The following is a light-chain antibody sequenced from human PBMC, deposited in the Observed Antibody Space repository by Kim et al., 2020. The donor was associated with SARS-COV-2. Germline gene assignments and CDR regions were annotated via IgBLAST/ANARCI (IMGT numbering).Light chain of an antibody. CDR2: GTS. CDR1: QFVSSS. J-gene: IGKJ4*01. CDR3: QQYNDWSSVS. V-gene: IGKV3-15*01. Sequence: EIVMTQSPATLSVSPGERATLSCRASQFVSSSLAWYQQKPGQAPRLLLYGTSTRATGIPARFTGSGSGTEFTLTISSLQSEDFAVYYCQQYNDWSSVSFGGGTKVDIK.